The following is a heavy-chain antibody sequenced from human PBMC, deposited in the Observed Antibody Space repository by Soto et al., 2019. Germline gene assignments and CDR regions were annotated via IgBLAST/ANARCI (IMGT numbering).Heavy chain of an antibody. CDR1: GYTFTSYG. Sequence: QVQLVQSGAEVKKPGASVKVSCKASGYTFTSYGISWVQQAPGQGLEWMGWINAYNGNTRFAQKVKGRITMTTDTSSTTGYMELRSLTSDDTAVYYCARDGGNRGNAFDNWGQGTLVTVSS. V-gene: IGHV1-18*01. D-gene: IGHD2-15*01. CDR3: ARDGGNRGNAFDN. CDR2: INAYNGNT. J-gene: IGHJ4*02.